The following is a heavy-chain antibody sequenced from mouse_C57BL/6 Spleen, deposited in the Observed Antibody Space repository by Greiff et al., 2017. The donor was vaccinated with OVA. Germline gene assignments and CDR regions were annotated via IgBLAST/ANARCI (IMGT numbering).Heavy chain of an antibody. V-gene: IGHV6-3*01. J-gene: IGHJ4*01. Sequence: EVMLVESGGGLVQPGGSMKLSCVASGFTFSNYWMNWVRQSPEKGLEWVAQIRLKSDNYATHYAESVKGRFTISRDDSKSSVYLQMNNLRAEDTGIYYCAGPLLPYAMDYWGQGTSVTVSS. CDR3: AGPLLPYAMDY. CDR2: IRLKSDNYAT. D-gene: IGHD2-1*01. CDR1: GFTFSNYW.